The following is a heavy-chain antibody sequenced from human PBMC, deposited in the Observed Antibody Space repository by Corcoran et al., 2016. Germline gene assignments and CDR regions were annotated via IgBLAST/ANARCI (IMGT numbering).Heavy chain of an antibody. V-gene: IGHV1-3*01. Sequence: QVQLVQSGAEVKKPGASVKVSCKASGYTFTSYAMHWVRQAPGQRLEWMGWINAGNGNTKYSQKFQGRVTITRDTSASTAYMELSSLRSEDTAVYNGARVGGYGSRSYRYWLDPWGQGTLVTVSS. CDR2: INAGNGNT. J-gene: IGHJ5*02. D-gene: IGHD3-10*01. CDR3: ARVGGYGSRSYRYWLDP. CDR1: GYTFTSYA.